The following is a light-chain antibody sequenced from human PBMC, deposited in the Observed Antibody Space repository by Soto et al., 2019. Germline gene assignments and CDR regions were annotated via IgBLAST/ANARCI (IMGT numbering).Light chain of an antibody. V-gene: IGKV1-6*01. CDR3: LLDFRYFWA. J-gene: IGKJ1*01. Sequence: AIQLTQSPSSLSASVGDRVTITCRASEAIRSALGWYQQKPGKVPKLLIYAASILQSGVPSRFSGSGSGTDFTLTISSLQPEDFATYYCLLDFRYFWAFGHGTKVDIK. CDR2: AAS. CDR1: EAIRSA.